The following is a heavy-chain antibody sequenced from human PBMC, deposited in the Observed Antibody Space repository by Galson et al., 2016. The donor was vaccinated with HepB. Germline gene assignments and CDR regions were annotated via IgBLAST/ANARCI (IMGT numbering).Heavy chain of an antibody. Sequence: QSGAEVKKPGESLKISCKASGYSFTSYWIGWVRQMPGKGLEWMGVIYPGDSDTRYSPSFQGQVTISADKSIKTAYLQWSSLKASYTAMYYCSSGFCSGGSCYDAYEFRGQGIMVTVAS. CDR1: GYSFTSYW. CDR2: IYPGDSDT. J-gene: IGHJ3*01. V-gene: IGHV5-51*01. D-gene: IGHD2-15*01. CDR3: SSGFCSGGSCYDAYEF.